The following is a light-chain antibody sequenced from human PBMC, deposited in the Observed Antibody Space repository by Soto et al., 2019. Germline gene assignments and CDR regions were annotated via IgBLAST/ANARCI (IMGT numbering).Light chain of an antibody. Sequence: QSVLTQPASVSGSPGQSITISCTGTSSDVGGYNYVSWYQQHPGKAPKLMIYEVSNRPSGVPNRFSGSKSGNTASLTISGLQAEDEADYYCSSYTSSSTLHVFGTGTKVTVL. V-gene: IGLV2-14*01. CDR3: SSYTSSSTLHV. J-gene: IGLJ1*01. CDR2: EVS. CDR1: SSDVGGYNY.